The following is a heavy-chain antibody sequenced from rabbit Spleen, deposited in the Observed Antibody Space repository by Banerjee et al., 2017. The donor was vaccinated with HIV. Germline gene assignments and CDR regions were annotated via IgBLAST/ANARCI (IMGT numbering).Heavy chain of an antibody. Sequence: QEQLEESGGGLVKPEGSLTLTCKASGLSISSGYDMCWVRQAPGKGLEWLGCIYTGNGKTYYASWAKGRFTISKSSSTTVTLQMTSLTAADTATYFCARDNGSGDYIDVYFDLWGPGTLVTVS. V-gene: IGHV1S45*01. CDR1: GLSISSGYD. D-gene: IGHD1-1*01. J-gene: IGHJ4*01. CDR2: IYTGNGKT. CDR3: ARDNGSGDYIDVYFDL.